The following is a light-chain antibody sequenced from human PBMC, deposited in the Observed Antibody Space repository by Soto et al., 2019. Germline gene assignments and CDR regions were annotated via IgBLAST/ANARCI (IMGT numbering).Light chain of an antibody. Sequence: GSPGQSLTISCSGTASDIGSQDHVAWYQQYPGKAPKVLIYEVSNRPSGVADRFSASKSGYTASLTISGLQAEDEADYYCASYTNRNTLVFGPGTKVTVL. CDR1: ASDIGSQDH. CDR2: EVS. CDR3: ASYTNRNTLV. V-gene: IGLV2-14*03. J-gene: IGLJ1*01.